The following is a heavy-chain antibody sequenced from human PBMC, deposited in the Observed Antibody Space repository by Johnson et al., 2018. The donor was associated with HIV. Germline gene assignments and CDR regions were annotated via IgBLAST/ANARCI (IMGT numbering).Heavy chain of an antibody. CDR1: GFTFSSYG. CDR2: IRYDGSNK. V-gene: IGHV3-30*02. CDR3: ARERATLFFRASGAAFNV. J-gene: IGHJ3*01. Sequence: QMLLVESGGGVVQPGGSLRLSCAASGFTFSSYGMHWVRQAPGKGLEWVAFIRYDGSNKYYTDSVKGRFTISRDKSENTLYLQMNSLRADDTAVYYCARERATLFFRASGAAFNVWGQGTMVTVSS. D-gene: IGHD3-3*01.